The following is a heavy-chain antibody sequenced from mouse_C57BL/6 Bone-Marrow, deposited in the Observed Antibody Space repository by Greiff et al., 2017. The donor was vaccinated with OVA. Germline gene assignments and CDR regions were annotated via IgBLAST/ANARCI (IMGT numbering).Heavy chain of an antibody. V-gene: IGHV1-81*01. J-gene: IGHJ3*01. D-gene: IGHD3-1*01. CDR1: GYTFTSYG. Sequence: QVQLQQSGAELVKPGASVKLSCKASGYTFTSYGISWVKQRTGQGLEWIGEIYPRSGNTYYNEKFKGKATLTADKSSSTAYMELRSLTSEDSAVYFCARRAGFSFAYWGQGTLVTVSA. CDR2: IYPRSGNT. CDR3: ARRAGFSFAY.